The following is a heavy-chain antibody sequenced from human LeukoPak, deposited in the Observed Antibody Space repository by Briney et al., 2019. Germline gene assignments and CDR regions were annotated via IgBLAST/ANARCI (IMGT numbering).Heavy chain of an antibody. CDR3: AKRGHYSINWYHYFDY. J-gene: IGHJ4*02. Sequence: SGGSLRLSCAASGFTFSRYAMHWVRQAPGKGLEWVALIWYDGSNKYSADSVKGRFTISRDNSKNTLYLQMNSLRAEDTAVYYCAKRGHYSINWYHYFDYWGQGTLVTVSS. V-gene: IGHV3-33*08. CDR1: GFTFSRYA. CDR2: IWYDGSNK. D-gene: IGHD6-13*01.